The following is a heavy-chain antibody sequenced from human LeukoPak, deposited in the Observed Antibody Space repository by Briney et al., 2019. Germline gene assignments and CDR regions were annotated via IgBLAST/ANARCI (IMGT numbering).Heavy chain of an antibody. CDR1: GYSISSGYY. CDR3: AGSSSWYGDYYYYMDV. D-gene: IGHD6-13*01. Sequence: KTSETLSLTCTVSGYSISSGYYWGWIRQPAGKGLEWIGRIYTSGSTNYNPSLKSRVTMSVDTSKNQFSLKLSSVTAADTAVYYCAGSSSWYGDYYYYMDVWGKGTTVTVSS. J-gene: IGHJ6*03. CDR2: IYTSGST. V-gene: IGHV4-4*07.